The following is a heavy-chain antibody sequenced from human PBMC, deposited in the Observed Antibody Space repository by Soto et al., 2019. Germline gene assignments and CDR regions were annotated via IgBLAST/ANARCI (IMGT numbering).Heavy chain of an antibody. CDR2: INAYNGNT. V-gene: IGHV1-18*01. Sequence: QVQLVQSGAEVKKPGASVKGSCKASGYTFTSYGISWVRQAPGQGLEWMGWINAYNGNTNYAQKLQGRVTMTTDTSTSTAYMELRSLRSDDTAVYYCARWLRYCSGGSCYSGAFDYWGQGTLVTVSS. CDR1: GYTFTSYG. CDR3: ARWLRYCSGGSCYSGAFDY. D-gene: IGHD2-15*01. J-gene: IGHJ4*02.